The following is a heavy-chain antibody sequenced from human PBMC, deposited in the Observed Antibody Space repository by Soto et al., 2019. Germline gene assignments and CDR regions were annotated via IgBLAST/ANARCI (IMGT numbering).Heavy chain of an antibody. D-gene: IGHD6-19*01. V-gene: IGHV1-18*01. CDR2: ISAYNGNT. J-gene: IGHJ3*02. CDR1: GYTFTSYG. CDR3: ARSCKWLVWTLRRVDAFDI. Sequence: GASVKVSCKASGYTFTSYGISWVRQAPGQGLEWMGWISAYNGNTNYAQKRQGRVTMTTDTSTSTAYMELRSLRSDDTAVYYCARSCKWLVWTLRRVDAFDIWGKGRMVTVSS.